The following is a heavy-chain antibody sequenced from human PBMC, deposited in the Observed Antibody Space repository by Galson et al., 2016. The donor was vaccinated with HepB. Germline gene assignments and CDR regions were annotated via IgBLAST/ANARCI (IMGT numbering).Heavy chain of an antibody. J-gene: IGHJ4*02. V-gene: IGHV3-30-3*01. D-gene: IGHD3-10*01. CDR3: ARDEDDPSYTIDF. CDR2: ISYDGNKK. CDR1: GFTFSTYA. Sequence: SLRLSCAASGFTFSTYAMHWVRQAPGKGLEWVAVISYDGNKKYYAASVNGRFIIARDNSENTLYLQMHSLRAEDTAVYYCARDEDDPSYTIDFWGQGTLVSGSS.